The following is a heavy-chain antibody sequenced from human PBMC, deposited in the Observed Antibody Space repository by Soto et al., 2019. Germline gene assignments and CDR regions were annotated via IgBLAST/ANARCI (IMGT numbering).Heavy chain of an antibody. D-gene: IGHD2-15*01. V-gene: IGHV3-53*01. Sequence: PVGSLRLSCAASGFTVSSKYMTWVRQAPGKGLEWVSILWSAGLTYYADSVKGRFTISRDNFKNTVYLQMNGLGVEHSGVYFCARELPPDLWGQGTLVTVSS. CDR3: ARELPPDL. CDR1: GFTVSSKY. CDR2: LWSAGLT. J-gene: IGHJ4*01.